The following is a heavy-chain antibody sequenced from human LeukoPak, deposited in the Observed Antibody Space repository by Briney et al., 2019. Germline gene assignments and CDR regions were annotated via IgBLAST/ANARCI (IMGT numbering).Heavy chain of an antibody. J-gene: IGHJ4*02. CDR3: AKSLYNFWSGYTRTPEGY. CDR1: GFTFSSYA. CDR2: ISYDGSDR. D-gene: IGHD3-3*01. Sequence: PGGSLRLSCAASGFTFSSYAMHWVRQAPGKGLEWVAVISYDGSDRYYADSVKGRFTISRDNSKNTLCLQMNSLRAEDTAVYYCAKSLYNFWSGYTRTPEGYWGQGTLVTVSS. V-gene: IGHV3-30*18.